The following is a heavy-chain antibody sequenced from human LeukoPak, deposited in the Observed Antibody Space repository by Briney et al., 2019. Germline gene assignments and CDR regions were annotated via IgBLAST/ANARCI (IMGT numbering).Heavy chain of an antibody. D-gene: IGHD5-18*01. Sequence: GGSLRLSCAASGFTFSSYWMSWVRQAPGKGLEWVANIKQDGSEKYYVESVKGRFTISRDNAKNSLYLQMNSLRAEDTAVYYCAQLGYSYGYYYYMDVWGKGTTVTISS. CDR1: GFTFSSYW. CDR2: IKQDGSEK. J-gene: IGHJ6*03. V-gene: IGHV3-7*01. CDR3: AQLGYSYGYYYYMDV.